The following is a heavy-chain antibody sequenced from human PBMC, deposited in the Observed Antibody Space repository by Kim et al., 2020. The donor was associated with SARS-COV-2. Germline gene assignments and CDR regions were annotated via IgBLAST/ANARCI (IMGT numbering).Heavy chain of an antibody. D-gene: IGHD2-15*01. CDR2: ISGSGGST. CDR1: GFTFSSYA. CDR3: AKPGDYCSGGSCYFDY. Sequence: GGSLRLSCAASGFTFSSYAMSWVRQAPGKGLEWVSAISGSGGSTYYADSVKGRFTISRDNSKNTLYLQMNSLRAEDTAVYYCAKPGDYCSGGSCYFDYWGQGTLVNVSA. V-gene: IGHV3-23*01. J-gene: IGHJ4*02.